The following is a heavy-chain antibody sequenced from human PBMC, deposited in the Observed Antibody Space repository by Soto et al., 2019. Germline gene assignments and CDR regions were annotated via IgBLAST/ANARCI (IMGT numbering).Heavy chain of an antibody. CDR2: TYYRSKWYY. CDR3: ARGEQYSGRIFDY. CDR1: GDSVSSNSAG. Sequence: SQTLSRTCAITGDSVSSNSAGWSWVRQSPSRGLEWLGRTYYRSKWYYEYAVSVRGRITINPDTSKNQYSLQLNSVTPEDTAVYFCARGEQYSGRIFDYWGQGTLVTVSS. J-gene: IGHJ4*01. D-gene: IGHD1-26*01. V-gene: IGHV6-1*01.